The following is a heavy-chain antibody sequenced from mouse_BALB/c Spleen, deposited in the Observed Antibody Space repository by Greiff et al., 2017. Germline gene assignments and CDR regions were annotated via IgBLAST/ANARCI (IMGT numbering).Heavy chain of an antibody. CDR2: IDPETGGT. D-gene: IGHD2-4*01. V-gene: IGHV1-15*01. Sequence: VQLQQSGAELVRPGASVTLSCKASGYTFTDYEMHWVKQTPVHGLEWIGAIDPETGGTAYNQKFKGKATLTADKSSSTAYMELRSLTSEDSAVYYCTRYGDYDGYAMDYWGQGTSVTVSS. CDR3: TRYGDYDGYAMDY. J-gene: IGHJ4*01. CDR1: GYTFTDYE.